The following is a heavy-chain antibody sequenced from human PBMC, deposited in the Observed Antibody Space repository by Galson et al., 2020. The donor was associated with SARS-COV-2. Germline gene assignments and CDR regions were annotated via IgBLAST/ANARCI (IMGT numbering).Heavy chain of an antibody. J-gene: IGHJ3*02. V-gene: IGHV3-30*04. CDR2: ISHDGKIQ. CDR3: TRDVSGGASDI. Sequence: GGSLRLPCAAPGFTFTNYAMHWVRKAPGKGLEWLTVISHDGKIQAYADSVKGRFTISRDNSGNMVFLQMVSLRPDDTALYYCTRDVSGGASDIWGQGTMVTVSS. D-gene: IGHD1-26*01. CDR1: GFTFTNYA.